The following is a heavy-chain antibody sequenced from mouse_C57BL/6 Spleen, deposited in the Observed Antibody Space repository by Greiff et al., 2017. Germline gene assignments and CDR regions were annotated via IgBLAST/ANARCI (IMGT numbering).Heavy chain of an antibody. D-gene: IGHD1-1*01. CDR2: ILPGSGST. CDR3: ARDYGSYYYAMDY. J-gene: IGHJ4*01. CDR1: GYTFTGYW. V-gene: IGHV1-9*01. Sequence: VQLQQSGAELMKPGASVKLSCKATGYTFTGYWIEWVKQRPGHGLEWIGEILPGSGSTNYNVKFKGKATFTADTSSNTAYMQLSSLTTEDAAIYYCARDYGSYYYAMDYWGQGTSVTVSS.